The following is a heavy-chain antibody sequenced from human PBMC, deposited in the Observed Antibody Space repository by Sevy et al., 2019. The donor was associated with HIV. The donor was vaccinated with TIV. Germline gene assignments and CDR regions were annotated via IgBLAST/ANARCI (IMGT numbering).Heavy chain of an antibody. V-gene: IGHV3-48*02. CDR3: ASSDATSRVGYYYFAMDF. CDR1: GFTFNTYN. J-gene: IGHJ6*02. Sequence: GGSLRLSCAVSGFTFNTYNMNWVRQAPGKGLEWVSHISYTSTTIYYADSVRGRFTISRDNAKNTLYLQMNSLRDEDTAVYYCASSDATSRVGYYYFAMDFWGQGTSVTVSS. CDR2: ISYTSTTI. D-gene: IGHD3-22*01.